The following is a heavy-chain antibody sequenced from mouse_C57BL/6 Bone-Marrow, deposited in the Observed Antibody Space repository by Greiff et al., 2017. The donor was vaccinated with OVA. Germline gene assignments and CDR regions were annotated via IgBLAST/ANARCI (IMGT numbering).Heavy chain of an antibody. CDR1: GYSFTSYY. CDR3: AISLYYFDY. V-gene: IGHV1-66*01. J-gene: IGHJ2*01. D-gene: IGHD6-5*01. CDR2: IYPGSGNT. Sequence: QVHVKQSGPELVKPGASVKISCKASGYSFTSYYIHWVKQRPGQGLEWIGWIYPGSGNTKYNEKFKGKATLTADTSSSTAYMQLSSLTSEDSAVYYCAISLYYFDYWGQGTTLTVSS.